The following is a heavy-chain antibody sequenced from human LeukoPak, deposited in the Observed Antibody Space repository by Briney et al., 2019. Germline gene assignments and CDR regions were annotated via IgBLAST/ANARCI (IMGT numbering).Heavy chain of an antibody. CDR2: IFYSGST. V-gene: IGHV4-59*12. D-gene: IGHD3-10*01. CDR3: AKSNGYGLVDI. J-gene: IGHJ3*02. Sequence: SETLSLTCSVSDDSITMYYWTWIRQPPGKGLEWIGNIFYSGSTYYSPSLKSRVTISLDTSRNQFSLKLNSVTAADTAVYYCAKSNGYGLVDIWGQGTMVTVS. CDR1: DDSITMYY.